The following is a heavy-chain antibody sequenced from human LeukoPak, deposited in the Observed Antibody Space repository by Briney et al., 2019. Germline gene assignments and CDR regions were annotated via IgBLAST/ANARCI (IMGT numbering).Heavy chain of an antibody. CDR1: GGSISSYY. Sequence: SETLSLTCTVSGGSISSYYWSWIRQPPGKGLEWIGYIYYSGSTNYNPSIKSRVTISVDTSKNQFSLKLSSVTAADTAVYYCARGLRYGGNSAWFDPWGQGTLVTVSS. CDR2: IYYSGST. D-gene: IGHD4-23*01. V-gene: IGHV4-59*01. CDR3: ARGLRYGGNSAWFDP. J-gene: IGHJ5*02.